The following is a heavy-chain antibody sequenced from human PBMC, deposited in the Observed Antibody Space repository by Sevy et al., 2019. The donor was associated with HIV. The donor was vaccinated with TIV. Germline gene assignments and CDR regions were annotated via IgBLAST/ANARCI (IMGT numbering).Heavy chain of an antibody. Sequence: GGSLRLSCAASRFTFNTYAMHWVRQAPGKGLDWVAFISYDGTNEYYADSVKGRFTISRDNSKNALYLQMNSLRAEDTAVYYCARDGVSSGWYRGYYFDYWGQGTLDTVSS. V-gene: IGHV3-30*04. D-gene: IGHD6-19*01. J-gene: IGHJ4*02. CDR2: ISYDGTNE. CDR1: RFTFNTYA. CDR3: ARDGVSSGWYRGYYFDY.